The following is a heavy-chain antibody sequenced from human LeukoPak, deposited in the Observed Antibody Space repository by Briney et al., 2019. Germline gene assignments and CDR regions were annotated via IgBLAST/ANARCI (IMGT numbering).Heavy chain of an antibody. CDR3: ARDSSTTVTGAFDI. J-gene: IGHJ3*02. D-gene: IGHD4-17*01. Sequence: GGSLRLSCGASGFTFSRYGMHWVRQAPGKGLEWVSIIWYDGSNKYYADSVKGRFTISRDNSKNTLYLQMNSLRAEDTAVYYCARDSSTTVTGAFDIWGQGTMVTVSS. V-gene: IGHV3-33*01. CDR1: GFTFSRYG. CDR2: IWYDGSNK.